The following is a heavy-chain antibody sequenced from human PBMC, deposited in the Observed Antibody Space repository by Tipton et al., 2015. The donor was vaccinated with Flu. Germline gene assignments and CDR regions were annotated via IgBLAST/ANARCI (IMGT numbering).Heavy chain of an antibody. J-gene: IGHJ3*02. Sequence: TLSLTCTVSGGSISSYYWSWIRQPPGKGLEWIGYIYYSGSTNYNPSLKSRVTISVDTSKNLFSLKLSSVTAADTAVYYCARRPGTTVTEDAFDIWGQGTMVTVSS. CDR3: ARRPGTTVTEDAFDI. D-gene: IGHD4-17*01. V-gene: IGHV4-59*08. CDR1: GGSISSYY. CDR2: IYYSGST.